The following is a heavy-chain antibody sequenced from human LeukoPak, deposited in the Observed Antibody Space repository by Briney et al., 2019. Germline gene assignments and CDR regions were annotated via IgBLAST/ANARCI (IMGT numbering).Heavy chain of an antibody. CDR3: AGGRMGRYYDH. CDR1: GTAISSYF. Sequence: SETLSLTCDISGTAISSYFWNWIRQSPAKGLEWIGYFYHNGGTSYNPSLRSRVTISVDSSQKKLSLQVTSMTAADTAIYYCAGGRMGRYYDHWGPGTLVAVST. V-gene: IGHV4-59*08. CDR2: FYHNGGT. J-gene: IGHJ4*02. D-gene: IGHD1-26*01.